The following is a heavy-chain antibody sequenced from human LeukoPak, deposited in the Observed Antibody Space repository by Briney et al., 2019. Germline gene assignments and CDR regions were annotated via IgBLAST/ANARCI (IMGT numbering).Heavy chain of an antibody. Sequence: GESLKISCKGSGYSFTSYWIGWVRPMPGKGLEWMGIIYPGDSDTRYSPSFEGQVTISADKSISTAYLQWSSLKASDTAIYYCARRAYCGGDCYVDYWGQGTLVTVSS. CDR3: ARRAYCGGDCYVDY. J-gene: IGHJ4*02. CDR1: GYSFTSYW. CDR2: IYPGDSDT. V-gene: IGHV5-51*01. D-gene: IGHD2-21*02.